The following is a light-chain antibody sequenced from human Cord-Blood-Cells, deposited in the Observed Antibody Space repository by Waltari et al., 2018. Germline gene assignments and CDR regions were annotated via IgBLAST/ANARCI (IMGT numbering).Light chain of an antibody. J-gene: IGLJ3*02. CDR1: TSAVGSYR. V-gene: IGLV2-18*02. CDR2: EVS. Sequence: SAPTQPPSVSGSPGPAVPITCTAPTSAVGSYRVSWYQQPPGTAPQLMIYEVSNRPSGVPDRFSGSKSGNTASLTISGLQAEDEADYYCSSYTSSSTWVFGGGTKLTVL. CDR3: SSYTSSSTWV.